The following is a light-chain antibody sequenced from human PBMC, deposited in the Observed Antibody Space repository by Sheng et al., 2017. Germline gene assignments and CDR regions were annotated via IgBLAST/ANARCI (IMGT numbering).Light chain of an antibody. CDR2: TAS. Sequence: DIQMTQSPSSLSASVGDRVIITCRASQSITSYLSWYQQRPGKAPKLLIYTASSLQRGVPSRFSGTGSGTDFTLTISSLQPEDFATYYCQQTYSTVWAFGQGTKV. J-gene: IGKJ1*01. CDR1: QSITSY. CDR3: QQTYSTVWA. V-gene: IGKV1-39*01.